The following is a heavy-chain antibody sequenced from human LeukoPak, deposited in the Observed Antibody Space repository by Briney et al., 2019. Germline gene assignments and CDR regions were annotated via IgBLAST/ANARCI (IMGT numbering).Heavy chain of an antibody. CDR1: GFTLSSYA. J-gene: IGHJ4*02. D-gene: IGHD2-15*01. V-gene: IGHV3-23*01. CDR2: ISGSGGST. Sequence: GGSLRLPCAASGFTLSSYAMSWVRQAPGKGLEWVSAISGSGGSTYYADSVKGRFTISRDNSKNTLYLQMNSLRAEDTAVYYCAKGLCSGGSCYDYWGQGTLVTVSS. CDR3: AKGLCSGGSCYDY.